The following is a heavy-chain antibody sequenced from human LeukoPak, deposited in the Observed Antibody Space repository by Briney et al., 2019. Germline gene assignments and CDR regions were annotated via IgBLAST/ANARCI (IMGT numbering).Heavy chain of an antibody. J-gene: IGHJ4*02. CDR2: ISGSGGST. Sequence: PGGSLRLSCAASGFTFSSYAMSWVRQAPGKGLEWVSAISGSGGSTYYADSVKGRFTISRDNSKNTLYLQMNSLRAEDTAVYYCAKGTYYYDSSGYNRFDYWGQGTLVTVSS. CDR1: GFTFSSYA. CDR3: AKGTYYYDSSGYNRFDY. D-gene: IGHD3-22*01. V-gene: IGHV3-23*01.